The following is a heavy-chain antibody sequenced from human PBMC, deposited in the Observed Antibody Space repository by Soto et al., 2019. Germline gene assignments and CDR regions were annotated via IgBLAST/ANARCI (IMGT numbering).Heavy chain of an antibody. CDR2: IKSKTDGGTT. CDR1: GFTFNNAW. V-gene: IGHV3-15*01. J-gene: IGHJ5*02. Sequence: EVQLVESGGGLVKPGGSLRLSCAASGFTFNNAWMTWVRQAPGKGLEWVGRIKSKTDGGTTDYAAPVKGRFTISRDDSKNTVYLQMNSLKTEDTAVYYCTTAIVVPRFAPWGQGILVTVSS. CDR3: TTAIVVPRFAP. D-gene: IGHD2-2*01.